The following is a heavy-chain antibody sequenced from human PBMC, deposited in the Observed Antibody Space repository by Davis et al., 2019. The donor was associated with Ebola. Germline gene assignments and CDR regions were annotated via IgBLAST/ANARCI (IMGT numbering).Heavy chain of an antibody. CDR2: ISYDGSNK. J-gene: IGHJ4*02. CDR3: TSTIFGVVTTSDY. D-gene: IGHD3-3*01. CDR1: GFTFSSYG. V-gene: IGHV3-30*03. Sequence: GESLKISCAASGFTFSSYGMHWVRQAPGKGLEWVAVISYDGSNKYYADSVKGRFTISRDNSKNTLYLQMNSLKTEDTAVYYCTSTIFGVVTTSDYWGQGTLVTVSS.